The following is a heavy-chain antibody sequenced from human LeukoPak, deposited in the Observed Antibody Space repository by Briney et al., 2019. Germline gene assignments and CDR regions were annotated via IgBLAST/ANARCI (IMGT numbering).Heavy chain of an antibody. J-gene: IGHJ3*02. Sequence: SETLSLTCTVSGGSVSNHYWSWIRQSPGKGLEWIGYISYGGSTNYNPSLKSRVTISIDTSIKQFSLRLSSVTAADTAMYYCAMDAFDIWGQGTMITVSS. CDR2: ISYGGST. V-gene: IGHV4-59*02. CDR1: GGSVSNHY. CDR3: AMDAFDI.